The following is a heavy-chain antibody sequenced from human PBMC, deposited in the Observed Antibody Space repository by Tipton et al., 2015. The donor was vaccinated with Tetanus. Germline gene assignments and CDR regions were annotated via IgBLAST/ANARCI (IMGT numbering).Heavy chain of an antibody. Sequence: TLSLTCSVSGSSMSSYYWSWIRQTPGERLEWIVYITYSASTKYNPSFRSRVTMSLQASKNEFSLRLSSVTAADTAMYHCARVKVSVYGPQVNYFLDSWGQGTLVTVSS. CDR2: ITYSAST. CDR1: GSSMSSYY. V-gene: IGHV4-59*01. J-gene: IGHJ4*02. D-gene: IGHD2-8*01. CDR3: ARVKVSVYGPQVNYFLDS.